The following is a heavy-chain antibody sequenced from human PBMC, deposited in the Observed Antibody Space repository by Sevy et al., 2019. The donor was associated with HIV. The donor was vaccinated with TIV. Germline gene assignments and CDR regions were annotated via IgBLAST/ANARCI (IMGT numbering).Heavy chain of an antibody. V-gene: IGHV3-21*01. CDR3: VSDQKGHYSAYDGAGYYGMDV. Sequence: GGSLRLSCAASGFSFNTFSMNWVRQRPEKGLEWVSSMSSSSNDIFYADSVKGRFTISRDNAKDSLYLQMTSLRAEDTAVDSCVSDQKGHYSAYDGAGYYGMDVWGPGTTVTVSS. D-gene: IGHD5-12*01. CDR2: MSSSSNDI. J-gene: IGHJ6*02. CDR1: GFSFNTFS.